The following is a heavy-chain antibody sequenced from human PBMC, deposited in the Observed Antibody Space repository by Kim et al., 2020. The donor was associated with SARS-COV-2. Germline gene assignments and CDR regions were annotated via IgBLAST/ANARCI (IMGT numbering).Heavy chain of an antibody. CDR1: AFTFSDFY. Sequence: GGSLRLSCAASAFTFSDFYMSWIRLAPGKGLEWVSYISASNSYTNYADSVKGRFTISRDNAKNSLYLQMNTLRAEDTAVYYCARVPYGSGSHYYFDYWG. V-gene: IGHV3-11*05. J-gene: IGHJ4*01. CDR3: ARVPYGSGSHYYFDY. CDR2: ISASNSYT. D-gene: IGHD3-10*01.